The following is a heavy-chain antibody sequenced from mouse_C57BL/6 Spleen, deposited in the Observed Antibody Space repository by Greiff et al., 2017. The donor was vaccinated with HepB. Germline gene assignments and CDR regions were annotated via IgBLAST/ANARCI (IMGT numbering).Heavy chain of an antibody. CDR3: TTHYYGSSSQVGD. CDR2: IDPETGGT. Sequence: VQLQQSGAELVRPGASVTLSCKASGYTFTDYEMHWVKQTPVHGLEWIGAIDPETGGTAYNQKFKGKAILTADKSSSTAYMELRSLTSEDAAIYDCTTHYYGSSSQVGDWGQGTTLTVSS. J-gene: IGHJ2*01. CDR1: GYTFTDYE. D-gene: IGHD1-1*01. V-gene: IGHV1-15*01.